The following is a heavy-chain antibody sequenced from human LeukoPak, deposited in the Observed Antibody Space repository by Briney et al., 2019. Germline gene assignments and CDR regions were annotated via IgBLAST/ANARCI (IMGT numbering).Heavy chain of an antibody. D-gene: IGHD5-18*01. CDR3: ARDGDVDTAMGIPLGDY. CDR2: ISSSSSYI. Sequence: PGGSLRLSCAASGFTFSSYSMNWVRQAPGKGLEWVSSISSSSSYIYYADSVKGRFTISRDNAKNSLYLQMNSLRAEETAVYYCARDGDVDTAMGIPLGDYWGQGTLVTVSS. J-gene: IGHJ4*02. CDR1: GFTFSSYS. V-gene: IGHV3-21*01.